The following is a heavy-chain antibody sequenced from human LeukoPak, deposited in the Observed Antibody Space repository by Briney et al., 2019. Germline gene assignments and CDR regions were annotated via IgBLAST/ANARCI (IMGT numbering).Heavy chain of an antibody. Sequence: GGSLRLSCAASGFXFSSYEMNWVRQAPGKGLEWISYIGRGGNTIYYADSVKGRFTISRDNAKNSLYLQMNSLRAEDTAVYYCARHKGSTHFDYWGQGTLVTVSS. CDR1: GFXFSSYE. J-gene: IGHJ4*02. CDR2: IGRGGNTI. D-gene: IGHD3-10*01. CDR3: ARHKGSTHFDY. V-gene: IGHV3-48*03.